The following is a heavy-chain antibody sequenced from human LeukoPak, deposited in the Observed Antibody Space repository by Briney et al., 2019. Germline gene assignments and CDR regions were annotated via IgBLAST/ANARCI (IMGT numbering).Heavy chain of an antibody. CDR1: GGSFSGHY. CDR3: ARGFYCTNGVCYTRSSVAYYYYGMDV. CDR2: INHSGST. D-gene: IGHD2-8*01. Sequence: PSETLSLTCAVYGGSFSGHYWSWIRQPPGKGLEWIGEINHSGSTNYNPSLKSRVTISVDTSKNQFSLKLSSVTAADTAVYYCARGFYCTNGVCYTRSSVAYYYYGMDVWGQGTTVTVSS. J-gene: IGHJ6*02. V-gene: IGHV4-34*01.